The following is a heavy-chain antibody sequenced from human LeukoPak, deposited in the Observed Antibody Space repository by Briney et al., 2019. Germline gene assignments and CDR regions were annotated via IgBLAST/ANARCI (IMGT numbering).Heavy chain of an antibody. CDR2: ISYDGSNK. J-gene: IGHJ3*02. D-gene: IGHD5-12*01. CDR1: GFTFSSYA. CDR3: ANGVATGDNDAFDI. V-gene: IGHV3-30-3*01. Sequence: GGSLRLSCAASGFTFSSYAMHWVRQAPGKGLEWVAVISYDGSNKYYADSVKGRFTISRDNSKNTLYLQMNSLRAEDTAVYYCANGVATGDNDAFDIWGQGTMVTVSS.